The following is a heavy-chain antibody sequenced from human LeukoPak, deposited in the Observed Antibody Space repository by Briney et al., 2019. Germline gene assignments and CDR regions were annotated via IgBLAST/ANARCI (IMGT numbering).Heavy chain of an antibody. CDR1: GFTFSSYG. CDR3: ARDYCSSTSCYDWFDP. Sequence: GRSLRLSCAASGFTFSSYGMHWVRQAPGKGLEWVAVIWYDGSNKYYADSVKGRFTISRDNSKNTLYLQMNSLRAEDTAVYYCARDYCSSTSCYDWFDPWGQGTLVTVSS. CDR2: IWYDGSNK. J-gene: IGHJ5*02. D-gene: IGHD2-2*01. V-gene: IGHV3-33*01.